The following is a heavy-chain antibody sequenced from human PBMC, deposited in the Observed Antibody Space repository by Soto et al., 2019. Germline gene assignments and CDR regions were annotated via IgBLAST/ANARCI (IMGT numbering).Heavy chain of an antibody. V-gene: IGHV3-33*01. J-gene: IGHJ5*02. CDR2: IWYDGSNK. Sequence: ESGGGVVQPGRSLRLSCAASGFTFSSFGMHWVRQAPGKGLGWVAVIWYDGSNKYYADSVKGRFTISRDNSKNTLYLQMNSLRAEDTAVYYCAREYGFEKRQNWFDPWGQGTLVTVSS. CDR3: AREYGFEKRQNWFDP. D-gene: IGHD3-9*01. CDR1: GFTFSSFG.